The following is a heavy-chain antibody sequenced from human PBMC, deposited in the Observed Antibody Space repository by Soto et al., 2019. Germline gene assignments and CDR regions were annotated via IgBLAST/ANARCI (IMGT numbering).Heavy chain of an antibody. CDR2: ISGSGGST. J-gene: IGHJ6*01. D-gene: IGHD3-16*01. CDR1: GFSFSSYA. Sequence: WVSLRLSCAASGFSFSSYAMSWVRQAPGKGLELVSAISGSGGSTYYADSVKGRLTISRDNSKAALYPQLYRLSGPSPSVYYRAPRGTGGYYGTEDWGQGTMDKASS. V-gene: IGHV3-23*01. CDR3: APRGTGGYYGTED.